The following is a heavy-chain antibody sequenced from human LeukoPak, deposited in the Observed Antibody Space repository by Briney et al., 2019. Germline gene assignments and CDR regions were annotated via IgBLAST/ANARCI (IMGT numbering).Heavy chain of an antibody. J-gene: IGHJ4*02. CDR2: IHHSGST. D-gene: IGHD1-26*01. Sequence: SETLSLTCTVSGGSISSGDYSWSWIRQPPGQGLEWIGYIHHSGSTYYNPSLKSRVTILIDRSKNQFSLKLSSVTAADTALYYCARGDGSSGVDYWGQGTLVTVSS. CDR1: GGSISSGDYS. V-gene: IGHV4-30-2*01. CDR3: ARGDGSSGVDY.